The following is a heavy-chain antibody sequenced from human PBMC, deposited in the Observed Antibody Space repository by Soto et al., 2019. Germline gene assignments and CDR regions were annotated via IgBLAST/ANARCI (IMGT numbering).Heavy chain of an antibody. J-gene: IGHJ4*02. V-gene: IGHV3-23*01. D-gene: IGHD3-3*01. Sequence: EVQLLESGGGLVQPGGSLRLSCAASGFTFSSYAMSWVRQAPGKGLEWVSAISGSGGSTYYADSGKGRFPISRDNSKNTLYLQMNSLRAEDTAVYYWAKDRITIFGVVWFDYWGQGTLVTVSS. CDR3: AKDRITIFGVVWFDY. CDR1: GFTFSSYA. CDR2: ISGSGGST.